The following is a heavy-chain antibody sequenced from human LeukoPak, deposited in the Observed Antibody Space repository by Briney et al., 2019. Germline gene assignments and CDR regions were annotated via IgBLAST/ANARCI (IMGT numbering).Heavy chain of an antibody. CDR3: AREDDSSTSFDY. Sequence: SQTLSLTCTVSGGSISSGSYYWSWIRQPAGKGLEWIGRIYTSESTNYNPSLKSRVTISVDTSKNQFSLKLSSVTAADTAVYYCAREDDSSTSFDYWGREPWSPSPQ. CDR1: GGSISSGSYY. CDR2: IYTSEST. J-gene: IGHJ4*02. D-gene: IGHD3-22*01. V-gene: IGHV4-61*02.